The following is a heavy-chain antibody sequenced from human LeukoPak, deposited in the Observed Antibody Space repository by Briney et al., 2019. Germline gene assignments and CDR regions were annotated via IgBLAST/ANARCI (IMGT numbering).Heavy chain of an antibody. D-gene: IGHD2-15*01. V-gene: IGHV4-34*01. J-gene: IGHJ4*02. CDR3: ARGPLRGYCSGGSCYSGPFDY. CDR1: GGSFSGYY. Sequence: SETLSLTCAVYGGSFSGYYWSWIRQPPGKALEWIGEINHSGSTNYNPSLKSRVTISVDTSKNQFSLKLSSVTAADTAVYYCARGPLRGYCSGGSCYSGPFDYWGQGTLVTVSS. CDR2: INHSGST.